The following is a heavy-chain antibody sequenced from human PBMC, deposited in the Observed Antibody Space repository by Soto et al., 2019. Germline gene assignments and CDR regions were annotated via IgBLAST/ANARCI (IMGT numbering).Heavy chain of an antibody. V-gene: IGHV3-30*18. CDR2: ISYDGSNK. CDR3: AKDDGSGSYTPDY. D-gene: IGHD3-10*01. CDR1: GFTFSSYG. J-gene: IGHJ4*02. Sequence: QVQLVESGGGVVQPGRSLRLSCAASGFTFSSYGMHWVRQAPGKGLEWVAVISYDGSNKYYADSVKGRFTISRDNSKNTLYLQMNSLRAEDTAVYCCAKDDGSGSYTPDYWGQGTLVTVSS.